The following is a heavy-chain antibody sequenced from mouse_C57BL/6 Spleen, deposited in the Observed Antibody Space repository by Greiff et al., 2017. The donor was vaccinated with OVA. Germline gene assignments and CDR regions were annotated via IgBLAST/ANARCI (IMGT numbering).Heavy chain of an antibody. CDR1: GYTFTSYW. CDR2: IDPSDSET. D-gene: IGHD2-5*01. CDR3: ARNSNSHFDY. Sequence: VKLQQPGAELVRPGSSVKLSCKASGYTFTSYWMHWVKQRPIQGLEWIGNIDPSDSETHYNQKFKDKATLTVDKSSSTAYMQLSSLTSEDSAVYYCARNSNSHFDYWGQGTTLTVSS. V-gene: IGHV1-52*01. J-gene: IGHJ2*01.